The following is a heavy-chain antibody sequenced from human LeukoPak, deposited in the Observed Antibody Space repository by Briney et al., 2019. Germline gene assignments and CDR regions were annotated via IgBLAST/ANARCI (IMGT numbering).Heavy chain of an antibody. Sequence: GGSLRLSCAASGFTFKSSAMNWVRQAPGKGLEWVSAISGSGGSTYYADSVKGRFTISRDNSKNTLYLQMNSLTAEDTAVFYCALLKRITMVRGVIPGDFDYWGQGTLVTVSS. V-gene: IGHV3-23*01. CDR3: ALLKRITMVRGVIPGDFDY. J-gene: IGHJ4*02. CDR2: ISGSGGST. D-gene: IGHD3-10*01. CDR1: GFTFKSSA.